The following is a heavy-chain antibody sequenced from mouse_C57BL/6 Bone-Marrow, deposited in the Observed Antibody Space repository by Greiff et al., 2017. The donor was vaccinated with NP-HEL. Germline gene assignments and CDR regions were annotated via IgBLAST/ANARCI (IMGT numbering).Heavy chain of an antibody. V-gene: IGHV5-6*01. D-gene: IGHD1-1*01. CDR1: GFTFSSYG. J-gene: IGHJ1*03. CDR2: ISSGGSYT. CDR3: ARLYYYGSSDV. Sequence: EVQGVESGGDLVKPGGSLKLSCAASGFTFSSYGMSWVRQTPDKRLEWVATISSGGSYTYYPDRVKGRFTISRDHAKNTLYLQMSSLKSEDTAMCYCARLYYYGSSDVWGTGTAVTVTS.